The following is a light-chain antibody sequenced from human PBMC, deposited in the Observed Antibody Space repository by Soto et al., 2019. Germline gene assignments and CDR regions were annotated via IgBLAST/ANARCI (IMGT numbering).Light chain of an antibody. J-gene: IGLJ1*01. CDR3: CSYAGSFYV. CDR1: SSDVGGYNY. CDR2: DVS. V-gene: IGLV2-11*01. Sequence: QSVLTQPRSVSGSPGQSVTISCTGTSSDVGGYNYVSWYQQHPGKAPKVMIYDVSKRPSGVPDRFSGSKSGNPASLTISGLQAEDEADYHCCSYAGSFYVFGTGTKLTVL.